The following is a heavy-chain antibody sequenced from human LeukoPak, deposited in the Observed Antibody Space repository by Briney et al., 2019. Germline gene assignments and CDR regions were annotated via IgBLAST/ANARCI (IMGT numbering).Heavy chain of an antibody. V-gene: IGHV3-7*01. CDR3: ARDGVVGQLEFPADHYYYMDV. D-gene: IGHD6-6*01. CDR1: GFTFSSFW. CDR2: IKQDGSEK. Sequence: GGSLRLSCAASGFTFSSFWMSWVRQAPGKGLEWVANIKQDGSEKYYVDSVKGRFTISRDNAKNSLYLQMNSLRAEDTAVYYCARDGVVGQLEFPADHYYYMDVWGKGTTVTVSS. J-gene: IGHJ6*03.